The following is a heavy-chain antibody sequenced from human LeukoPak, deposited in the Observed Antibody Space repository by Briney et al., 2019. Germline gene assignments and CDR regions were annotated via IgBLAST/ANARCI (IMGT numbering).Heavy chain of an antibody. D-gene: IGHD4-17*01. J-gene: IGHJ6*02. Sequence: PSETLSLTCNVSGCSISYYYWSWIRQSPGKGLEWIGYIYYSGTTNYNPSRKSRVTISVDTSKNQFSLQLRSVTAADTAVYYCAREVPQTTVPEGMDVWGQGTTVTVSS. CDR3: AREVPQTTVPEGMDV. V-gene: IGHV4-59*01. CDR2: IYYSGTT. CDR1: GCSISYYY.